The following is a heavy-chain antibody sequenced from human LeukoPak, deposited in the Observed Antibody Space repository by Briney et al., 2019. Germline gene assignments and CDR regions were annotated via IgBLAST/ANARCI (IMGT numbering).Heavy chain of an antibody. CDR3: ARPIVGATLDAFDI. D-gene: IGHD1-26*01. CDR2: IIPIFGTA. Sequence: GASVKVSCKASGGTFSSYAISWVRQAPGQGLEWMGGIIPIFGTANYAQKFQGRVTITTDESTSTAYMEVSSLRSEDTAVYYCARPIVGATLDAFDIWGQGTMVTVSS. V-gene: IGHV1-69*05. CDR1: GGTFSSYA. J-gene: IGHJ3*02.